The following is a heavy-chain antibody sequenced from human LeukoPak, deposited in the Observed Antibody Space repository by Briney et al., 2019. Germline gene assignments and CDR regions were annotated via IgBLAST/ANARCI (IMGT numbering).Heavy chain of an antibody. D-gene: IGHD3-22*01. J-gene: IGHJ5*02. CDR2: IYYSGST. CDR3: ASLSYYDSSGYLRFDP. Sequence: SETLSLTCTVSGGSISSSSHYWGWIRQPPGKGLEWIGSIYYSGSTYYNPSLKSRVTISVDTSKNQFSLKLSSVTAADTAVYYCASLSYYDSSGYLRFDPWGQGTLVTVSS. V-gene: IGHV4-39*01. CDR1: GGSISSSSHY.